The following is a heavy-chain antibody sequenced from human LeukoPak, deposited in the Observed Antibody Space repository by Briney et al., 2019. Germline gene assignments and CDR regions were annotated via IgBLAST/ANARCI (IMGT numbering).Heavy chain of an antibody. J-gene: IGHJ4*02. CDR3: ARGYGEDFDY. D-gene: IGHD4-17*01. V-gene: IGHV3-33*01. CDR1: GFTFSSYG. Sequence: GGSLRLSCAASGFTFSSYGMHWVRQAQGKGLEWVALIWYDGSNKYYADSVKGRFTISRDNSKNTLYLQMSSLRAEDTAVYYCARGYGEDFDYWGQGTLVTVSS. CDR2: IWYDGSNK.